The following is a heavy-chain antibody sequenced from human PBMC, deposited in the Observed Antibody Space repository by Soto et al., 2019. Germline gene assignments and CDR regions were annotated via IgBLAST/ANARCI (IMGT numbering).Heavy chain of an antibody. Sequence: PGESLKISCEGFGYSFTKFWIAWVRQMPGKGLEWMGIIYPGDSDTRYSPSFQGQVTISADKSIDTAYLQWSSLKASDTAMYYCARSLRLXPDAYSDDYYHYNGMDVWGQGTTVTVSS. J-gene: IGHJ6*02. CDR2: IYPGDSDT. V-gene: IGHV5-51*01. D-gene: IGHD2-2*01. CDR1: GYSFTKFW. CDR3: ARSLRLXPDAYSDDYYHYNGMDV.